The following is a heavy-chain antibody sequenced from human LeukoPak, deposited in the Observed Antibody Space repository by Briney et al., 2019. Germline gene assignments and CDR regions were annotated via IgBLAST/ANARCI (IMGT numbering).Heavy chain of an antibody. CDR2: IYPSDSDT. V-gene: IGHV5-51*01. J-gene: IGHJ4*02. CDR1: GYSFGTYW. Sequence: GESLKISSRGSGYSFGTYWIDWLRQMPGKGLEWMGIIYPSDSDTRYSPSFQGQVTISADKSISTAYLQWNSLKASDTAMYYCARRKRGLDCASGGCYFDFWGQGALVTVSS. D-gene: IGHD2-8*01. CDR3: ARRKRGLDCASGGCYFDF.